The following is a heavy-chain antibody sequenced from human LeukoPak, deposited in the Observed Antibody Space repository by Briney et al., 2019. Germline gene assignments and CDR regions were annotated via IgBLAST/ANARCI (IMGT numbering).Heavy chain of an antibody. CDR2: IYHSGST. Sequence: SETLSLTCTVSGGSISSGGYYWSWIRQPPGKGLEWIGYIYHSGSTYYNPSLKSRVTISVDRSKNQFSLKLSSVTAADTAVYYCARGDYYYMDVWGKGTTVTVSS. CDR3: ARGDYYYMDV. V-gene: IGHV4-30-2*01. J-gene: IGHJ6*03. CDR1: GGSISSGGYY.